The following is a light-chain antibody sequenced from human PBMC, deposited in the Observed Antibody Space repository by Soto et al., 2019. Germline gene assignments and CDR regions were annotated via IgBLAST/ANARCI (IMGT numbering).Light chain of an antibody. CDR1: QSIINW. Sequence: DIQMTQSPSTLSASVGDRVTITCRASQSIINWLGWYQQKPGKAPKLLIYKASSLESGVPSRFSGSGSGTDFTHTINRLQPDDFATYYCQHYNSFPWTFGQGTKVEIK. V-gene: IGKV1-5*03. CDR2: KAS. J-gene: IGKJ1*01. CDR3: QHYNSFPWT.